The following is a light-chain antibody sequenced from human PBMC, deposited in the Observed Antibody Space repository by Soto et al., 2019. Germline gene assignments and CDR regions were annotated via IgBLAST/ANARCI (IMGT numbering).Light chain of an antibody. CDR3: QQYRSWPRT. CDR1: QNVSSY. CDR2: GAS. V-gene: IGKV3-15*01. Sequence: EIVLTQSPGTLSLSPGERSTLSCMASQNVSSYLAWYQQKPGQAPRLLIYGASTRATDMPGTFSGRGSGTEFTLTITSLRPEDFGVYYCQQYRSWPRTFGQGTKGDIK. J-gene: IGKJ1*01.